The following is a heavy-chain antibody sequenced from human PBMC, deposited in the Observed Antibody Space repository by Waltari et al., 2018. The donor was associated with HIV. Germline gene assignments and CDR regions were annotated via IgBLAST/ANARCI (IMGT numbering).Heavy chain of an antibody. V-gene: IGHV4-59*08. D-gene: IGHD1-1*01. Sequence: QVQLQESGPGLVKPSETLSLTCNVSGDSITNFYWSWIRLSPAKALEWIGYIKDSGSTNYNPSHRSRVTISRDVSSNQYSLTMTSVTAADTAVYYCARHLSVRAVFDYWGQGTLVAVSS. J-gene: IGHJ4*02. CDR3: ARHLSVRAVFDY. CDR1: GDSITNFY. CDR2: IKDSGST.